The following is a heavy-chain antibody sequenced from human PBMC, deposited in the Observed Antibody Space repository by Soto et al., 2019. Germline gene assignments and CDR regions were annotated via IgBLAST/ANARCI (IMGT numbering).Heavy chain of an antibody. V-gene: IGHV4-30-4*01. CDR2: IYYSGST. J-gene: IGHJ6*02. CDR3: ARIVVVGYGMDV. Sequence: PSETLSLTCTVSGGSINSGDYYWSWIRQPPGKGLEWIGYIYYSGSTYYNPSLKSRVTISVDTSKNQFSLKLSSVTAADTAVYYCARIVVVGYGMDVWGQGTTVTVSS. D-gene: IGHD2-21*01. CDR1: GGSINSGDYY.